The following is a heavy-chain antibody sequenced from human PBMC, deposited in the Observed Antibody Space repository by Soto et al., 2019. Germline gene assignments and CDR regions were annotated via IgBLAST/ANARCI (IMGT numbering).Heavy chain of an antibody. J-gene: IGHJ4*02. CDR1: GFTFDDYA. V-gene: IGHV3-9*01. D-gene: IGHD5-12*01. Sequence: EVQLVESGGGLVQPGRSLRLSCAASGFTFDDYAMHWVRQAPGKGLEWVSGISWNSGSIGYADSVKGRFTISRDNAKNSLYLQMNSLRAEDTALYYCAKDKGTDSGYEYYFDYWGQGTLVTVSS. CDR3: AKDKGTDSGYEYYFDY. CDR2: ISWNSGSI.